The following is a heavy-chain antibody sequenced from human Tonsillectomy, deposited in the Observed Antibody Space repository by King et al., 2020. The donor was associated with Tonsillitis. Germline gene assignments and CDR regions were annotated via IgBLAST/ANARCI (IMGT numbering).Heavy chain of an antibody. D-gene: IGHD2-21*02. J-gene: IGHJ4*02. Sequence: VQLVESGGGLVQPGGSLRLSCAASGFTFSSYAMSWVRQAPGKGLEWVSAIRGGRRPNTYYAHSVKGRFTISRDNSKNTLYLQMNNLRAGDTALYYCAISTCGGDCNAYYFDYWGQGALATVSS. CDR1: GFTFSSYA. CDR2: IRGGRRPNT. V-gene: IGHV3-23*04. CDR3: AISTCGGDCNAYYFDY.